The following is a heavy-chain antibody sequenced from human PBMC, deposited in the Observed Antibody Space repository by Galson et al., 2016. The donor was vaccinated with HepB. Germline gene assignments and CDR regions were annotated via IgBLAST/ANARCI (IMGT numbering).Heavy chain of an antibody. J-gene: IGHJ4*02. CDR2: ISYSGST. Sequence: LSLTCTVSGGSISSYYWSWIRQPPGKELGWIGYISYSGSTNYKPSLQSRVTISVDTSQNQFSLKLSSVTAADTAVYYCTRGAKGVVGAADYWGQGTLVTVSS. D-gene: IGHD2-21*01. CDR1: GGSISSYY. CDR3: TRGAKGVVGAADY. V-gene: IGHV4-59*01.